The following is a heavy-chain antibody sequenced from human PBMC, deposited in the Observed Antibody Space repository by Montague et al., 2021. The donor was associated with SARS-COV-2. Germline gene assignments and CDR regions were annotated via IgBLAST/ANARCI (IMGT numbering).Heavy chain of an antibody. CDR2: IWYDGSNK. J-gene: IGHJ6*02. D-gene: IGHD3-3*01. V-gene: IGHV3-33*01. CDR1: GFTFSSYG. Sequence: SLRLSCAASGFTFSSYGMHWVRQAPGKGLEWVAVIWYDGSNKYYADSVKGRFTISRDNSKNTLYLQMNSLRAEDTAVYYCAREDIRFLEWLMGMDVWGQGTTVTASS. CDR3: AREDIRFLEWLMGMDV.